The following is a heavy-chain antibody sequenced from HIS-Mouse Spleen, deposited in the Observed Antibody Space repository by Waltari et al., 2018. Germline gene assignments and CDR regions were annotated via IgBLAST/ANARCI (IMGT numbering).Heavy chain of an antibody. D-gene: IGHD3-10*01. J-gene: IGHJ4*02. Sequence: QVQLQESGPGLVTPSETLSITCTVPGGSISSYYWSWIRQPPGKGLEWIGYIYYSGSTNDHPSPKSRVPMSVDTSKNQFSLKVSSVTAADTAVYYCARQMRFGAPFDYWGQGTLVTVSS. CDR1: GGSISSYY. V-gene: IGHV4-59*08. CDR3: ARQMRFGAPFDY. CDR2: IYYSGST.